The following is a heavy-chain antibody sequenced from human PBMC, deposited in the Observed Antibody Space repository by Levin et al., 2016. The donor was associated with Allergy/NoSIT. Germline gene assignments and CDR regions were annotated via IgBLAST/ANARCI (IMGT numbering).Heavy chain of an antibody. CDR1: GFTFSDYW. D-gene: IGHD6-6*01. J-gene: IGHJ4*02. CDR2: IKQDGSEI. V-gene: IGHV3-7*03. CDR3: ARQSIAARQPKYFFDY. Sequence: GGSLRLSCAVSGFTFSDYWMSWVRQAPGKGLEWVASIKQDGSEIYYVDSVKGRFTISKDNAKNSLSLQMNSLRAEDTAVYYCARQSIAARQPKYFFDYWGRGTLVTVSS.